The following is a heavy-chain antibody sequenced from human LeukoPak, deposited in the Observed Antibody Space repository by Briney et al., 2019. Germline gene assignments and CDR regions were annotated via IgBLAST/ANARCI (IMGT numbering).Heavy chain of an antibody. D-gene: IGHD3-22*01. J-gene: IGHJ1*01. CDR2: ITTNGGRT. V-gene: IGHV3-23*01. CDR3: AIMHGYYDGTGYWVQ. Sequence: GGSLRLSCAASGFTFASYGMSWVPRAPGKGLEWVPFITTNGGRTSYADSVEGRFTISRDNPRNTLYMQMNSLRDEDTAVYYCAIMHGYYDGTGYWVQWGQGTLVTVSS. CDR1: GFTFASYG.